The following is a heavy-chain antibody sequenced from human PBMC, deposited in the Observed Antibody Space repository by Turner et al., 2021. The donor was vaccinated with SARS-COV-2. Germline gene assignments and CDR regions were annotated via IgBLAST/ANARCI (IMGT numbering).Heavy chain of an antibody. CDR1: GCTFSSYG. J-gene: IGHJ4*02. CDR3: ARDLFQDYGSGSYRLDY. Sequence: QVQLVESGGGVVQPGRSLRLACAASGCTFSSYGMHWVRQAPGKGLEWVALIWYDGSNKYYADSVKGRFTISRDNSKNTLYLQMNSLRAEDTAVYYCARDLFQDYGSGSYRLDYWGQGTLVTVSS. CDR2: IWYDGSNK. V-gene: IGHV3-33*01. D-gene: IGHD3-10*01.